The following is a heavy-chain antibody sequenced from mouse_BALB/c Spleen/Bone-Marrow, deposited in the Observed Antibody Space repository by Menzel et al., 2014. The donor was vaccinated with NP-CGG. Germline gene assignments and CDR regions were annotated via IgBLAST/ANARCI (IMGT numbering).Heavy chain of an antibody. CDR1: GFTFTTYT. D-gene: IGHD2-1*01. Sequence: VQLKESGGGLVKPGGSLKLSCAASGFTFTTYTMSWVRQTPEKRLEWVATIISGGSYTYYPDSVKGRFTVSRDNAKNTLYLQMSSLKSEDTAMYYCTRAPYDNSCFDYWGQGTTLTVSS. CDR2: IISGGSYT. V-gene: IGHV5-6-4*01. J-gene: IGHJ2*01. CDR3: TRAPYDNSCFDY.